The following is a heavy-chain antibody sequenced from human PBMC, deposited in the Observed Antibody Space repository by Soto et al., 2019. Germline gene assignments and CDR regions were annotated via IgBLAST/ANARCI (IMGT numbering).Heavy chain of an antibody. V-gene: IGHV3-23*01. CDR3: AKGSGGSSDDAFDI. CDR2: ISGSGGST. CDR1: GFTFSNAW. J-gene: IGHJ3*02. D-gene: IGHD2-15*01. Sequence: GGSLRLSCAASGFTFSNAWINWVRQAPGKGLEWVSAISGSGGSTYYADSVKGRFTISRDNSKNTLYLQMNSLRAEDTAVYYCAKGSGGSSDDAFDIWGQGTMVTVSS.